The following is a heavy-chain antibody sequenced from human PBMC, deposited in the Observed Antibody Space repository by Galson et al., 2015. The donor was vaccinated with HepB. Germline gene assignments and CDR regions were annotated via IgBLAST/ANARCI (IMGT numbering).Heavy chain of an antibody. D-gene: IGHD2-2*01. V-gene: IGHV3-21*01. CDR3: ASRYCSSTSCLSGGGY. J-gene: IGHJ4*02. CDR1: GFTFSSYS. Sequence: SLRLSCAASGFTFSSYSMNWVRQAPGKGLEWVSSISSSSSNIYYADSVKGRFTISRDNAKNPLYLQMNSLRAEDTAVYYCASRYCSSTSCLSGGGYWGQGTLVTVSS. CDR2: ISSSSSNI.